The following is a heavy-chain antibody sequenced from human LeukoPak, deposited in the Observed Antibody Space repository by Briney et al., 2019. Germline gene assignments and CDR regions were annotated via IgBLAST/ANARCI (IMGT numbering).Heavy chain of an antibody. V-gene: IGHV3-21*01. CDR1: GFTFSSYS. D-gene: IGHD6-19*01. J-gene: IGHJ4*02. CDR3: AREVDGIAVAGNDYFDY. Sequence: GGSLRLSCAASGFTFSSYSMNWVRQAPGKGLEWVSSISSGSSYIYYADSVKGRFTISRDNAKNSLYLQMNSLRAEDTAVYYCAREVDGIAVAGNDYFDYWGQGTLVTVSS. CDR2: ISSGSSYI.